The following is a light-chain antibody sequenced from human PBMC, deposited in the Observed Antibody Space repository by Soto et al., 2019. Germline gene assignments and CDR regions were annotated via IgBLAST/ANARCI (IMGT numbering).Light chain of an antibody. Sequence: EIVLTQSPGTLSLSPGERATLSCKASQSVSTSYLAWYHQKPGQAPRLLIYGASSRATGIPDRFSGSGSGTDFTLTISRLEPEDFAVYYCHQYGSSPRTFGQGTKV. CDR3: HQYGSSPRT. CDR2: GAS. CDR1: QSVSTSY. V-gene: IGKV3-20*01. J-gene: IGKJ1*01.